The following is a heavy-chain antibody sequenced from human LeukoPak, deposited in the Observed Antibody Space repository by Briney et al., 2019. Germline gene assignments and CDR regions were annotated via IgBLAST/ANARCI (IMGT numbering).Heavy chain of an antibody. Sequence: ASVKVSCKASGYTFTSYGISWVRQAPGQGLEWMGWISAYNGNTNYAQKLQGRVTMTTDTSTSTAYMELSSLRSEDTAVYYCARGNTYGSGSSYFDYWGQGTLVTVSS. CDR1: GYTFTSYG. CDR2: ISAYNGNT. V-gene: IGHV1-18*01. J-gene: IGHJ4*02. CDR3: ARGNTYGSGSSYFDY. D-gene: IGHD3-10*01.